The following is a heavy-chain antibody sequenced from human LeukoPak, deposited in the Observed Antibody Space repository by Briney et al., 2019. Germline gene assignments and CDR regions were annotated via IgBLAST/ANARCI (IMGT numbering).Heavy chain of an antibody. V-gene: IGHV3-30*02. CDR2: IRYDGSNK. Sequence: PGGSLRLSCAASGFTFSSYGLHWVRQAPGKGLEWVTFIRYDGSNKYYADSVKGRFTISRDNSKNTLYLQMTSLRPEDTALYYCAKGHRATDVLMVYATFDYWGQGTLVTVSS. CDR1: GFTFSSYG. J-gene: IGHJ4*02. CDR3: AKGHRATDVLMVYATFDY. D-gene: IGHD2-8*01.